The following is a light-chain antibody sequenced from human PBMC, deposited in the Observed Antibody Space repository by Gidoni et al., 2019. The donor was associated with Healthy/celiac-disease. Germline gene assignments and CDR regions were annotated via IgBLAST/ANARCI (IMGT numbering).Light chain of an antibody. CDR2: DAS. J-gene: IGKJ4*01. Sequence: ELVLLQSPATLPVSPAERATLSCRASQSVSSYLAWYQQKPGQAPRLLIYDASNRATGIPSRFSGSGSGTDFTLTISSLEPEDLSVYYCQQRSNWLTFGGGTKVEIK. CDR1: QSVSSY. V-gene: IGKV3-11*01. CDR3: QQRSNWLT.